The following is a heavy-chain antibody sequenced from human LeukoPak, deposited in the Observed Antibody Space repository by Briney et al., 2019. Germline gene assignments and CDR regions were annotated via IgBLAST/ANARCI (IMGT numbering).Heavy chain of an antibody. CDR1: GGTFSSYA. J-gene: IGHJ4*02. V-gene: IGHV1-69*13. D-gene: IGHD6-19*01. CDR3: ARPAVAGTYYFDY. CDR2: IIPIFGTA. Sequence: ASVKVSCKASGGTFSSYAISWVRQAPGQGLEWMGGIIPIFGTANYAQKFQGRVTITADESTSTAYMELSSLRSEDTAGYYCARPAVAGTYYFDYWGQGTLVTVSS.